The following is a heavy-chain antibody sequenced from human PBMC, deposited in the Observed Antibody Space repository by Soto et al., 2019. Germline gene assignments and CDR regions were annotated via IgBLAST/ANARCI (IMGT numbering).Heavy chain of an antibody. Sequence: GESLKISCKGSGYSFTIYWIGWVRQMPGKGLEWMGIIYPGDSDTRYSPSFQGQVTISADKSISTAYLQWSSLKASDTAMYYCAGSLWFGEYYYGMDVWGQGTTVTVSS. V-gene: IGHV5-51*01. J-gene: IGHJ6*02. D-gene: IGHD3-10*01. CDR3: AGSLWFGEYYYGMDV. CDR2: IYPGDSDT. CDR1: GYSFTIYW.